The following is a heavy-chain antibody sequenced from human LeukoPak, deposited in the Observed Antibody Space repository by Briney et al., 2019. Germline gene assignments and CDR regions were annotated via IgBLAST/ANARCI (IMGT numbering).Heavy chain of an antibody. CDR3: ARESVAVAGTVDY. CDR1: GGSISSSSYY. CDR2: INHSGST. V-gene: IGHV4-39*07. D-gene: IGHD6-19*01. J-gene: IGHJ4*02. Sequence: SETLSLTCTVSGGSISSSSYYWGWIRQPPGKGLEWIGEINHSGSTNYNPSLRSRVTISVDTSKNQFSLKLTSVTAADTAVYYCARESVAVAGTVDYWGQGTLVTVSS.